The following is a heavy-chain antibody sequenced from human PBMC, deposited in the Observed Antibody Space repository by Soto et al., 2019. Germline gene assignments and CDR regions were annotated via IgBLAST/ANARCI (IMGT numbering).Heavy chain of an antibody. D-gene: IGHD1-26*01. CDR3: ATDATNSKWDTANFDH. J-gene: IGHJ4*02. V-gene: IGHV3-15*01. Sequence: GGSLRLSCAGSGFPFNNAWMTWVRQAPGQGLEWIGRITSRTYGATTDYAAPVKGRFSISRDDSKNMVFLQMNSLKTEDTAVYYCATDATNSKWDTANFDHWGQGTLVTVSS. CDR1: GFPFNNAW. CDR2: ITSRTYGATT.